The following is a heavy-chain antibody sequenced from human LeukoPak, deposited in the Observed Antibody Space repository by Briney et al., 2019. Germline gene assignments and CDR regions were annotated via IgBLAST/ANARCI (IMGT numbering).Heavy chain of an antibody. D-gene: IGHD3-16*02. CDR3: AKVWRDGHISGSYRGLDH. Sequence: GGSLRLSCAASVFIYDDYVMDWVRQARARGLEWVAGISYDGNNKYYADSVKVRFTIYKDNSKNTLYMKMNRVKVEDTATYFCAKVWRDGHISGSYRGLDHWGQGTLVSVSS. CDR1: VFIYDDYV. J-gene: IGHJ4*02. V-gene: IGHV3-30*18. CDR2: ISYDGNNK.